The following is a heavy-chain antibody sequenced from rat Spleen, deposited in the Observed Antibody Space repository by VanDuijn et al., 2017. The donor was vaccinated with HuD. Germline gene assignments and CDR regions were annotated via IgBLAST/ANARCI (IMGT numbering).Heavy chain of an antibody. CDR2: ISYGDRSGHSST. J-gene: IGHJ2*01. CDR1: GFTFSDYG. Sequence: EVQLVESGGGLVQPGRSLKLSCAASGFTFSDYGMAWVRQGPTKGLEWVATISYGDRSGHSSTYYRDSVKGRFTISRDNAKSTLSLQMDSLRSEDTATYYCAELIRVSPFDYWGQGVMVTVSS. V-gene: IGHV5-29*01. D-gene: IGHD4-1*01. CDR3: AELIRVSPFDY.